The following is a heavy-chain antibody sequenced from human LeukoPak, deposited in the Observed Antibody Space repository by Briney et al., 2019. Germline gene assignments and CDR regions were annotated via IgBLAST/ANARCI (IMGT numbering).Heavy chain of an antibody. V-gene: IGHV1-24*01. J-gene: IGHJ5*02. CDR1: GYTFTGYY. Sequence: ASVKVSCKASGYTFTGYYMHWVRQAPGKGLEWMGGFDPEDGETIYAQKFQGRVTMTEDTSTDTAYMELSSLRSEDTAVYYCATASGSYEWFDPWGQGTLVTVSS. CDR3: ATASGSYEWFDP. CDR2: FDPEDGET. D-gene: IGHD1-26*01.